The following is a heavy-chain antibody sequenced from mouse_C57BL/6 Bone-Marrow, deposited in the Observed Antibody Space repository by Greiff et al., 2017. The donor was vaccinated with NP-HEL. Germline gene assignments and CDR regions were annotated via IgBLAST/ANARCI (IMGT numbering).Heavy chain of an antibody. V-gene: IGHV1-61*01. J-gene: IGHJ2*01. CDR1: GYTFTSYW. Sequence: QVQLKQPGAELVRPGSSVKLSCKASGYTFTSYWMDWVKQRPGQGLEWIGNIYPSDSETHYNQKFKDKATLTVEKSSSTAYMQLSSLTSEDSAVYYCASIYYGNDYWGQGTTLTVSS. CDR3: ASIYYGNDY. D-gene: IGHD2-1*01. CDR2: IYPSDSET.